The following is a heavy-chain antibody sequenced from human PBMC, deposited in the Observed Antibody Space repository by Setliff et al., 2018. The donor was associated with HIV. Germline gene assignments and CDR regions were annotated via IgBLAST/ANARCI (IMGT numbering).Heavy chain of an antibody. CDR3: ARVSYTGSSYIDY. V-gene: IGHV4-61*09. CDR1: GGSISSGGHY. Sequence: SETLSLTCTVSGGSISSGGHYWNWIRQPAGRGLEWIGHVYTSGSASYNPPLKSRVTMSIDTSKNQFSLQLSSVTAADTAVYYCARVSYTGSSYIDYWSQGTLVTVSS. CDR2: VYTSGSA. J-gene: IGHJ4*02. D-gene: IGHD6-6*01.